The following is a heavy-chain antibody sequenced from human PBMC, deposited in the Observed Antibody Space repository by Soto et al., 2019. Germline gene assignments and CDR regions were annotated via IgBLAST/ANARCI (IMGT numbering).Heavy chain of an antibody. CDR3: TRVTRELWPEKYYFDS. D-gene: IGHD1-26*01. V-gene: IGHV3-49*04. CDR1: GFTFGDYA. J-gene: IGHJ4*01. Sequence: GGSLRLSCTASGFTFGDYALSWVRQAPGKGLEWVGFIRGKAYGGTTEYAASVKGRFTLSRDDSKSIAYLQMNSLKTEDTAVYYCTRVTRELWPEKYYFDSWG. CDR2: IRGKAYGGTT.